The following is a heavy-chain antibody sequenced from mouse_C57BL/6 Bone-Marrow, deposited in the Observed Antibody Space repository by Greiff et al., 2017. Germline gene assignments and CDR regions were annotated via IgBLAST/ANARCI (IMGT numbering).Heavy chain of an antibody. CDR3: ARWGAGNPYAMDY. Sequence: ESGAELVKPGASVKISCKASGYAFSSYWMNWVKQRPGKGLEWIGQIYPGDGDTNYNGKFKGKATLTADKSSSTAYMQLSSLTSEDSAVYFCARWGAGNPYAMDYWGQGTSVTVSS. CDR1: GYAFSSYW. J-gene: IGHJ4*01. D-gene: IGHD2-1*01. CDR2: IYPGDGDT. V-gene: IGHV1-80*01.